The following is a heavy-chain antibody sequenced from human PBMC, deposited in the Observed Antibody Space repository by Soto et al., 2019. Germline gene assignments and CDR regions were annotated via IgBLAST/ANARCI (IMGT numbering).Heavy chain of an antibody. D-gene: IGHD6-6*01. V-gene: IGHV5-51*01. CDR1: GYSFSSYW. Sequence: GESLQISCKGSGYSFSSYWVGWVRQMPGKGLEWMGIIYPGDSDTRYSPSFQGQVTMSVDKSISTAYLQWNSLKASDTAMYYCARQTSIAVLQCCGNHYDLIDFWAQGTTVT. J-gene: IGHJ6*02. CDR2: IYPGDSDT. CDR3: ARQTSIAVLQCCGNHYDLIDF.